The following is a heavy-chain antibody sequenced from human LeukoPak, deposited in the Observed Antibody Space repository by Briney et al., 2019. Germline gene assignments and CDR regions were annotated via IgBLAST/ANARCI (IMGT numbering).Heavy chain of an antibody. D-gene: IGHD2/OR15-2a*01. CDR3: TTFYTRLTDY. CDR2: INQDGGEK. J-gene: IGHJ4*02. CDR1: GIIFNTYW. V-gene: IGHV3-7*05. Sequence: GGSLRLSCAASGIIFNTYWISWVRQAPGEGLEWLATINQDGGEKYYVDSVKGRFTISRDNAKNSLFLQMNSLRAEDTAVYYCTTFYTRLTDYWGQGTLVTVSS.